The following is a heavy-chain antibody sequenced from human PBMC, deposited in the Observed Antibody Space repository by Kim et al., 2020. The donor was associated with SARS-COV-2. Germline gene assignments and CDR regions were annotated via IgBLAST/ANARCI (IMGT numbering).Heavy chain of an antibody. D-gene: IGHD4-17*01. J-gene: IGHJ4*02. CDR1: GGSFSGYY. Sequence: SETLSLTCAVYGGSFSGYYWSWIRQPPGKGLEWIGEINHSGSTNYNPSLKSRVTISVDTSKNQFSLKLSSVTAADTAVYYCAGQTTVTTYYFDYWGQGT. V-gene: IGHV4-34*01. CDR2: INHSGST. CDR3: AGQTTVTTYYFDY.